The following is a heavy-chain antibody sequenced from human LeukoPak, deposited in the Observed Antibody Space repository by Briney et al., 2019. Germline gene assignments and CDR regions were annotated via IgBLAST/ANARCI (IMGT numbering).Heavy chain of an antibody. D-gene: IGHD3/OR15-3a*01. Sequence: GGSLRLSCAASGFTFSSYGMHWVRQAPGKGLEWVAFIRYDGSNKYYADSVKGRFTISRDNSKNTLYLQMNSLRAEDTAVYYCAKEGPYPFAPREGRVIDYWGQGTLVTVSS. V-gene: IGHV3-30*02. CDR3: AKEGPYPFAPREGRVIDY. CDR2: IRYDGSNK. CDR1: GFTFSSYG. J-gene: IGHJ4*02.